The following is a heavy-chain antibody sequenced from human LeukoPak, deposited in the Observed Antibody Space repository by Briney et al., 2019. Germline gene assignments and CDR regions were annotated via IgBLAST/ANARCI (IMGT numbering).Heavy chain of an antibody. CDR1: GFTFSSYA. CDR3: ARDFSSYQPNYFDY. CDR2: ISYDGSNK. Sequence: GRSLRLSCAASGFTFSSYAMHWVRQAPGKGLEWVAVISYDGSNKYYADSVKGRFTISRDNSKNTLYLQMNSLRAEDTAVYYCARDFSSYQPNYFDYWGQGTLVTVSS. D-gene: IGHD3-16*02. J-gene: IGHJ4*02. V-gene: IGHV3-30*04.